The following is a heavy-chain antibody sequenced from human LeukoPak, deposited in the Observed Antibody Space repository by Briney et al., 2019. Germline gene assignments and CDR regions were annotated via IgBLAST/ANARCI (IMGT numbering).Heavy chain of an antibody. V-gene: IGHV3-73*01. CDR2: IRSKASSYAT. D-gene: IGHD2-8*01. CDR3: SRIQDWSNGVD. Sequence: GGSLKLSCAASGFSFSGSAVHGARQTSEKGRKWVGRIRSKASSYATGYGESVKGRFTISRDESRSTAYLQMNSLKTEDTAVYYCSRIQDWSNGVDWGQGTLVTVSS. J-gene: IGHJ4*02. CDR1: GFSFSGSA.